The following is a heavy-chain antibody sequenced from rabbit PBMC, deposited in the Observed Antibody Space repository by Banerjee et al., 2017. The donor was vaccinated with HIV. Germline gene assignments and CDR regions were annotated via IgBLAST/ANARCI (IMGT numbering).Heavy chain of an antibody. D-gene: IGHD8-1*01. J-gene: IGHJ6*01. Sequence: QEQLEESGGGLVKPEGSLTLTCKASGFDLSSNYYMCWVRQAPGKGLEWIACIDTGSSDFTYFASWAKGRFTCSKTSSTTVTLQMTSLTAADTATYFCARDTGSSFSSYGMDLWGPGTLVTVS. CDR1: GFDLSSNYY. CDR2: IDTGSSDFT. V-gene: IGHV1S45*01. CDR3: ARDTGSSFSSYGMDL.